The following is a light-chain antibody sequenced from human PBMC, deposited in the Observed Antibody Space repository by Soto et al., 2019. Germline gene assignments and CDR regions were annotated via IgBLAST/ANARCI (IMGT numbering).Light chain of an antibody. V-gene: IGKV1-9*01. CDR1: QSISSW. J-gene: IGKJ5*01. CDR3: QKLNSYPLT. CDR2: AAS. Sequence: GDRVTITCRASQSISSWLAWYQQKPGKAPKLLIYAASTLQSGVPSRFSGSGSGTEFTLTISSLQPEDFATYYCQKLNSYPLTFGQGTRLEIK.